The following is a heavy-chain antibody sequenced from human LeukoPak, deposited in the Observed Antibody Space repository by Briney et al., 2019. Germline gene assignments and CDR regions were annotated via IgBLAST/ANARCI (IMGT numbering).Heavy chain of an antibody. J-gene: IGHJ4*02. V-gene: IGHV1-2*02. Sequence: AASVKVSCKASGYTFTSYGISWVRQAPGQGLEWMGWINPNSGGTNYAQKFQGRVTMTRDTSISTAYMELSRLRSDDTAVYYCARDRGYSYGRTGADYWGQGTLVTVSS. D-gene: IGHD5-18*01. CDR1: GYTFTSYG. CDR3: ARDRGYSYGRTGADY. CDR2: INPNSGGT.